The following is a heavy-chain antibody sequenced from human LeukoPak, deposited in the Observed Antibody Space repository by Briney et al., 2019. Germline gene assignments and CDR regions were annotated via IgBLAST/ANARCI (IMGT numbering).Heavy chain of an antibody. CDR1: GDTSTGSY. Sequence: ASVKVSSKASGDTSTGSYMHCVPHAPVQRLESMGWINPNSGGTNYAQKFQGRVTMTRDTSISTAYMELSRLRSDDTAVYYCARTLEKVLEWLLASSARLNWFAPWGQGTLVTVSS. D-gene: IGHD3-3*01. J-gene: IGHJ5*02. CDR3: ARTLEKVLEWLLASSARLNWFAP. CDR2: INPNSGGT. V-gene: IGHV1-2*02.